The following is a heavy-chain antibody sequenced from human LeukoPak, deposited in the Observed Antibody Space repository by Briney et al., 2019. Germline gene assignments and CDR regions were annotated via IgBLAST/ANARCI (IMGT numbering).Heavy chain of an antibody. V-gene: IGHV1-18*01. Sequence: PSASVTVSCKASGYTFTSYGISWVRQAPGQGLGWMGWISAYNGNTNYAQKLQGRVTMTTDTSTSTAYMELSRLRSDDTAVYYCARYPGTTNPFDYWGQGTLVTVSS. CDR1: GYTFTSYG. CDR2: ISAYNGNT. J-gene: IGHJ4*02. D-gene: IGHD1-1*01. CDR3: ARYPGTTNPFDY.